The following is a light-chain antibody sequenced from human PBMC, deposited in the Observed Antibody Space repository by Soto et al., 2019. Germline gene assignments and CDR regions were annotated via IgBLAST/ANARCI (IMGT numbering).Light chain of an antibody. J-gene: IGKJ5*01. CDR2: GAS. CDR1: QSVSSSY. V-gene: IGKV3-20*01. CDR3: QQYGSLIT. Sequence: EIVLTQSPGTLSLSPGERATLSCRASQSVSSSYLAWYQQKPGQAPRLLIYGASSRATGIPDRFSGSGSGTDFTLTISRLEPEDFAVYYCQQYGSLITFGQGTQLEIK.